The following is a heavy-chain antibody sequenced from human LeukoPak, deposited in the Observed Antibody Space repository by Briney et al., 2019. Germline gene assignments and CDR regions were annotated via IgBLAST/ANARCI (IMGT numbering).Heavy chain of an antibody. J-gene: IGHJ4*02. Sequence: GGSLRLSCAASGFTFSSYEMNWVRQAPGKGLEWVSYISSSGNTTHYADSVKGRFTISRDNAKNSLYLQMNSLRAEDTAVYYCARGGYSSSWYFAYWGQGTVVTVSS. CDR2: ISSSGNTT. D-gene: IGHD6-13*01. CDR3: ARGGYSSSWYFAY. CDR1: GFTFSSYE. V-gene: IGHV3-48*03.